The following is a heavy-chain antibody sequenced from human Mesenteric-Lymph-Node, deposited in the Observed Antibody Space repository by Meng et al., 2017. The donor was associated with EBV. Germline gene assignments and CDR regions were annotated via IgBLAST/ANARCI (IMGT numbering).Heavy chain of an antibody. Sequence: GQVEGEGGEGKKAGVSSKVSCKASGDTFTSYDSNCMRHGPGQGLGWMGWMNTNSDNTGYGQKFQDSVTMSWDTTIMTAYMELSILRSEDTAVYYCARKESYYGSGSFFFEHWGQGTLVTVSS. V-gene: IGHV1-8*01. D-gene: IGHD3-10*01. J-gene: IGHJ4*02. CDR2: MNTNSDNT. CDR1: GDTFTSYD. CDR3: ARKESYYGSGSFFFEH.